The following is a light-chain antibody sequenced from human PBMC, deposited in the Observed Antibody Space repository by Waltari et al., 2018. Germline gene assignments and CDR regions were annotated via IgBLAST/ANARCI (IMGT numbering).Light chain of an antibody. CDR2: GAS. CDR3: QQYDNWLGT. J-gene: IGKJ1*01. CDR1: QSIRSN. Sequence: EILMTQSPATLSVFPGERATLPCRASQSIRSNLAWYQHKPGQAPRFLSHGASTRATGIPARFSGSGSGTEFTLTSSSLQSEDFAVYFCQQYDNWLGTFGQGTKVEIK. V-gene: IGKV3-15*01.